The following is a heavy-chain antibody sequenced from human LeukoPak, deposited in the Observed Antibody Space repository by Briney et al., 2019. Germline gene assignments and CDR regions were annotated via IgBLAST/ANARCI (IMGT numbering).Heavy chain of an antibody. J-gene: IGHJ4*01. V-gene: IGHV4-39*01. D-gene: IGHD3-3*01. CDR1: GGSISSSRYY. CDR2: IYYSGST. Sequence: SETLSLTCTVPGGSISSSRYYWGWIRQPPGKGLEWIGRIYYSGSTSYYPSLKSRVTISVDTSKNQFSLKVNSVTAADTAVYYCARHDYDFWSGYFSNYFDSWGHGTLVTVSS. CDR3: ARHDYDFWSGYFSNYFDS.